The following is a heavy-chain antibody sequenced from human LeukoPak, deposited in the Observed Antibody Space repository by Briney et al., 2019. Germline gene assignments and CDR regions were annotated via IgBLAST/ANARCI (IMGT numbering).Heavy chain of an antibody. CDR3: ARPDIGMADLDY. J-gene: IGHJ4*02. V-gene: IGHV1-2*02. Sequence: ASVKVSCKASGYTFTGYYMHWVRQAPGQGLEWMGWINPKSGGTNYAQKFQGRVTMTRDTSISTAYMVLNRLRADDTAVYYCARPDIGMADLDYWGQGTLVTVSS. CDR2: INPKSGGT. D-gene: IGHD6-19*01. CDR1: GYTFTGYY.